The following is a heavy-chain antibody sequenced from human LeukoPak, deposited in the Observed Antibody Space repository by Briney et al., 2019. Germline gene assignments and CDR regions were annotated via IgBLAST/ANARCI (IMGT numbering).Heavy chain of an antibody. Sequence: SETLSLTCAVSGGSISSGGYSWSWIRQPPGKGLERIGYIYHSGSTYYNPSLKSRVTISVDRSKNQFSLKLSSVTAADTAVYYCARGTMRWRIDYWGQGTLVTVSS. V-gene: IGHV4-30-2*01. D-gene: IGHD5-24*01. CDR2: IYHSGST. CDR1: GGSISSGGYS. CDR3: ARGTMRWRIDY. J-gene: IGHJ4*02.